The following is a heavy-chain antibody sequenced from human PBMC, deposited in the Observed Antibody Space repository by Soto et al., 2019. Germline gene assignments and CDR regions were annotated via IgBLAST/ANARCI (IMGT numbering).Heavy chain of an antibody. CDR3: ARDMVYYGSGSYYELPSGSAFDI. J-gene: IGHJ3*02. Sequence: GGSLRLSCAASGFNFSDYYMSWIRQAPGKGLEWVSYISSSGSTIYYADSVKGRFTLSRDNAKNSLYLQMNSLRAEGTAVYYCARDMVYYGSGSYYELPSGSAFDIWGQGTMVTVSS. CDR2: ISSSGSTI. D-gene: IGHD3-10*01. V-gene: IGHV3-11*01. CDR1: GFNFSDYY.